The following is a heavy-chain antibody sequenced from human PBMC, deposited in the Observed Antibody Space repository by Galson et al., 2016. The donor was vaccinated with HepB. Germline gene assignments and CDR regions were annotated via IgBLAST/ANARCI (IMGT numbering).Heavy chain of an antibody. Sequence: SLRLSCAASGFTVGNTYMAWVRHFPGKGLESVAVIFSGGTTFYADSAQGRFTISGDDSRNTLYLQMRSLRPEDTAFYYCARDSGYNEHGGFDNWGQGTLVTVSS. J-gene: IGHJ4*02. CDR2: IFSGGTT. V-gene: IGHV3-66*02. D-gene: IGHD5-24*01. CDR1: GFTVGNTY. CDR3: ARDSGYNEHGGFDN.